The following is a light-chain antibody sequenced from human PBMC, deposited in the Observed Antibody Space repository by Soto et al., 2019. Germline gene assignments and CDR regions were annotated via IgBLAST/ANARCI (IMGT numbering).Light chain of an antibody. V-gene: IGLV2-18*02. CDR1: SSDIGSYNR. CDR3: SSYTTSITVV. Sequence: QSVLAQPPSVSGSPGQSVTISCTGTSSDIGSYNRVSWYQQPPGTAPKLMIYEVSYRPSGVPDRFSGSKSGNTASLTISGLQADDEADYYCSSYTTSITVVFGGGTKLTVL. J-gene: IGLJ2*01. CDR2: EVS.